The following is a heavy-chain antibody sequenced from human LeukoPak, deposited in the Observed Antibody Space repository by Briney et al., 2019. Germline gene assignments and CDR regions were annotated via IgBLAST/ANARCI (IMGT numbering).Heavy chain of an antibody. Sequence: ASVKVSCKASGYTFTSYGISWVRQAPGQGLEWMGWISAYNGNTNYAQKLQGRVTMTTDTSTSTAYMELRSLRSDDTAVYYCARALAVAGTTEYFQHWGQGILVTVSS. J-gene: IGHJ1*01. CDR3: ARALAVAGTTEYFQH. CDR2: ISAYNGNT. V-gene: IGHV1-18*01. D-gene: IGHD6-19*01. CDR1: GYTFTSYG.